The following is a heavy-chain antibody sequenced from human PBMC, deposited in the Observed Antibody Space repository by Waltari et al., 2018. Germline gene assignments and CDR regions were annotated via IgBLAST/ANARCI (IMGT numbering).Heavy chain of an antibody. J-gene: IGHJ4*02. CDR1: GFTFSSYA. V-gene: IGHV3-23*01. Sequence: EVQLLESGGGLVQPGGSLRVSCAASGFTFSSYAMNWVRQAPGKGLEWVAGISDSGGNTYYADSVKCRFTISRDNSKNTLYLQMNSLRAEDTALYYCAKGGSSTSTWYYYWGQGTLVTVSS. CDR3: AKGGSSTSTWYYY. CDR2: ISDSGGNT. D-gene: IGHD6-13*01.